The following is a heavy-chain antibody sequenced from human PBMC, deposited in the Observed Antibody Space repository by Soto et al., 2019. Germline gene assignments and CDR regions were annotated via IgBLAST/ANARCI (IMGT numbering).Heavy chain of an antibody. Sequence: HPGGSLRLSCAASGFTFSSYGMHWVRQAPGKGLEWVAVISYDGSNKYYADSVKGRFTISRDNSKNTLYLQMNSLRAEDTAVYYCAKLTTVVIKGGDGTYGMDVWAQGTTVTVSS. J-gene: IGHJ6*02. CDR1: GFTFSSYG. D-gene: IGHD4-17*01. V-gene: IGHV3-30*18. CDR3: AKLTTVVIKGGDGTYGMDV. CDR2: ISYDGSNK.